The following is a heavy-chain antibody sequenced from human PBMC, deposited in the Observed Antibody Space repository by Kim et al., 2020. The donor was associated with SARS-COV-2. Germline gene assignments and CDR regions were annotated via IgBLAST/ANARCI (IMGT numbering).Heavy chain of an antibody. V-gene: IGHV1-24*01. CDR3: ANLRFLEWYSDY. J-gene: IGHJ4*02. CDR1: GYTLTELS. CDR2: FDPEDGET. Sequence: ASVKVSCKVSGYTLTELSMHWVRQAPGKGLEWMGGFDPEDGETIYTQKFQGRVTMTEDTSTDTAYMELSSLRSEDTAVYYCANLRFLEWYSDYWGQGTLVTVSS. D-gene: IGHD3-3*01.